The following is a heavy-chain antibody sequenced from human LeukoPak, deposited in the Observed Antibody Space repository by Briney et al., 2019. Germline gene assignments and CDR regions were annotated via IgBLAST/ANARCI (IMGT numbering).Heavy chain of an antibody. J-gene: IGHJ4*02. V-gene: IGHV3-11*04. Sequence: GGSLRLSCAASGFTFSDYYMSWIRQAPGKGLEWVSYISNTGSTTQYADSVKGRFTISRDNAKNSLHLQMNSLRAEDTAVYYCARVRGSYSVDYWGQGTLVTVSS. CDR2: ISNTGSTT. D-gene: IGHD1-26*01. CDR1: GFTFSDYY. CDR3: ARVRGSYSVDY.